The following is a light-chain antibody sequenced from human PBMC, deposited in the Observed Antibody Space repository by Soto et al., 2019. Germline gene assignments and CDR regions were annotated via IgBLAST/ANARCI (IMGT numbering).Light chain of an antibody. CDR2: KAS. V-gene: IGKV1-5*03. CDR1: QSISNW. CDR3: QQYISLWT. J-gene: IGKJ1*01. Sequence: DIQMTQSPSTLSAPVGDRVTITCRASQSISNWLAWYQHKPGKAPKLLIYKASTLESGVPSRFSGRGSGTEFTLTISSLQPDDFATYYCQQYISLWTFGQGTKVEIK.